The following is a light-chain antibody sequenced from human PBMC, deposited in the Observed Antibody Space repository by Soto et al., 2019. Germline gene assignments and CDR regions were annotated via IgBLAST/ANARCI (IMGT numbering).Light chain of an antibody. CDR1: QSVSNY. CDR2: DSS. V-gene: IGKV3-11*01. Sequence: EILLTQSPPTLSLSPGERATLSCRASQSVSNYLVWYQQKPGQAPRLLIYDSSSRANGIPARFSGSVSGTDFTLTISSLEPEDFAVYYCQQRSDWPPITFGQGTRLE. CDR3: QQRSDWPPIT. J-gene: IGKJ5*01.